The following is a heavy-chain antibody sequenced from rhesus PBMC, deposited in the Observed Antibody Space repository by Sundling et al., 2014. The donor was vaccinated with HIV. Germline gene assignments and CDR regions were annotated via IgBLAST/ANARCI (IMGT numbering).Heavy chain of an antibody. CDR1: GGSISDSYY. V-gene: IGHV4-173*01. CDR2: ISGSGGSP. D-gene: IGHD2-27*01. Sequence: QVQLQESGPGLVKPSETLSLTCAVSGGSISDSYYWSWIRQPPGNGLEWIGRISGSGGSPDYNPSLKSRVTMSTDTSKNQLSLRLTSATAADTAIYHCARGVVRSLFIYFDSYFDVWGPGVPVTVSS. CDR3: ARGVVRSLFIYFDSYFDV. J-gene: IGHJ5-1*01.